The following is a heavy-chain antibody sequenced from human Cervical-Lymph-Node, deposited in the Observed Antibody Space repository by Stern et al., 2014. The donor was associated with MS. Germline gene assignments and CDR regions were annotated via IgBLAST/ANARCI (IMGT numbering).Heavy chain of an antibody. CDR3: ARIDCINPNCHNSRFDF. J-gene: IGHJ4*02. D-gene: IGHD1-1*01. CDR1: GGSIFTDGYY. CDR2: IFYSGTT. V-gene: IGHV4-31*03. Sequence: VQLVESGPGLVNPSQTLSLTCTVSGGSIFTDGYYWAWIRQHPGKGLEWIGHIFYSGTTYYSPSLTSRLSLSLDTSKNQFSLNLNSVTAADPALYYCARIDCINPNCHNSRFDFWGQGVVVIVSS.